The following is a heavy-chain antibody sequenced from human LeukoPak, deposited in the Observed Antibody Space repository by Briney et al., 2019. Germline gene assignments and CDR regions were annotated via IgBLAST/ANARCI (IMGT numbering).Heavy chain of an antibody. CDR1: GFSFDDYG. J-gene: IGHJ3*02. CDR3: ARDPSTTGTTGAFDI. V-gene: IGHV3-20*04. CDR2: VNWNGGST. Sequence: GGSLRLSCAASGFSFDDYGMSWVRQAPGKGLEWVSGVNWNGGSTGYADSVKGRFTISRDNAKNSLYLPMNSLRAEDTALYYCARDPSTTGTTGAFDIWGQGTMVTVSS. D-gene: IGHD1-1*01.